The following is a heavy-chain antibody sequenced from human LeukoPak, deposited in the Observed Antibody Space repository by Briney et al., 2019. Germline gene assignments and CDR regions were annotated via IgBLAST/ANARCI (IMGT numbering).Heavy chain of an antibody. CDR3: ASSSSSWYRNWFDP. CDR2: INHSGST. CDR1: GGSFSGYY. Sequence: KPSETLSLTCAVYGGSFSGYYWSWIRQPPGKGLEWIGEINHSGSTNYNPSLKSRVTISVDTSKNQFSPKLSSVTAADTAVYYCASSSSSWYRNWFDPWGQGTLVTVSS. D-gene: IGHD6-13*01. V-gene: IGHV4-34*01. J-gene: IGHJ5*02.